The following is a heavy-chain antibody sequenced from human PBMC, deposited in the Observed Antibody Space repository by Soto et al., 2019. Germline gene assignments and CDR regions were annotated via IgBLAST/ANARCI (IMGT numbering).Heavy chain of an antibody. CDR2: IIPVFGTG. CDR3: ARVGGTGGYTYGLDY. CDR1: GGTFSSYA. Sequence: QVQLVQSGAELKKPGSSVKVSCKASGGTFSSYAISWVRQAPGQGLEWMGGIIPVFGTGIYAQKFQGRVTITADKSTNTAYMELSSLRSEDTAVYFCARVGGTGGYTYGLDYWGQGTLVTVSS. V-gene: IGHV1-69*06. D-gene: IGHD5-18*01. J-gene: IGHJ4*02.